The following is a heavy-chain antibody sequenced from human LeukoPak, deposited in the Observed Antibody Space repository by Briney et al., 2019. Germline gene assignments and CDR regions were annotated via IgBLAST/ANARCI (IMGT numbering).Heavy chain of an antibody. V-gene: IGHV3-30*02. Sequence: GGSLRLSCASSGFSFSNHVMHWVRQAPGKGMQWVAFIRLDDSTEYSADSVKGRFTISRDNSKKTLYLQMNNLRVEDTAVYYCARVQFQWFDPWGQGTLVAVSS. CDR2: IRLDDSTE. CDR3: ARVQFQWFDP. J-gene: IGHJ5*02. CDR1: GFSFSNHV.